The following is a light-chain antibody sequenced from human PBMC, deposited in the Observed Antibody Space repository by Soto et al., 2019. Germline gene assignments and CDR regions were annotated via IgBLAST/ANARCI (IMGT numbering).Light chain of an antibody. J-gene: IGKJ1*01. CDR3: HQYAYAPWT. Sequence: EIVFTQSPATLSLSPGERATLSRRASQSVGRDYLAWYQQKPGQAPRLVIYNASNRASGIPDRFSGSGSGTDFTLTISRLEPEDFAVYYCHQYAYAPWTFGQGTKVDIK. CDR1: QSVGRDY. V-gene: IGKV3-20*01. CDR2: NAS.